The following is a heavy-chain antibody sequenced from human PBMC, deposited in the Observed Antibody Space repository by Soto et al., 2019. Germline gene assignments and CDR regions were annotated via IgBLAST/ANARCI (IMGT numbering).Heavy chain of an antibody. Sequence: GGSLRLSCAASGFTFNSYSMNWVRQAPGKGLEWISYISSSSSTIYYTDSVKGRFTISRDNAKNSLYLQMNSLRDEDTAVYYCARDLYYYGSGSGYFDYWGQGTLVTVSS. CDR2: ISSSSSTI. CDR1: GFTFNSYS. V-gene: IGHV3-48*02. CDR3: ARDLYYYGSGSGYFDY. D-gene: IGHD3-10*01. J-gene: IGHJ4*02.